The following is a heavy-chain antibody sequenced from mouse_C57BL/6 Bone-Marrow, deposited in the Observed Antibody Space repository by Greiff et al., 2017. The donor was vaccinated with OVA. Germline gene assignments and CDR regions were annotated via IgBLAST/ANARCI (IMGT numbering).Heavy chain of an antibody. CDR3: TREGYYSNFPDY. V-gene: IGHV5-9-1*02. CDR1: GFTFSSYA. D-gene: IGHD2-5*01. Sequence: EVKLQESGEGLVKPGGSLKLSCAASGFTFSSYAMSWVRQTPEMRLEWVAYISSGGDYIYYADTVKGRFTISRDNARNTLYLQMSSLKSEDTAMYYCTREGYYSNFPDYWGQGTTLTVSS. CDR2: ISSGGDYI. J-gene: IGHJ2*01.